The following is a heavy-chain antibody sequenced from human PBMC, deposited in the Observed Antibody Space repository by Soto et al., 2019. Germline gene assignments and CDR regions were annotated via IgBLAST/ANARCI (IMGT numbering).Heavy chain of an antibody. Sequence: GGSLRLSCEGSGFTFSDYYISWIRQAPGKGLEWISYSSNSGTFSRYADSVKGRFSISRDNTKNLLYLQMNSLRAEDTAVYYCARSGHNY. CDR1: GFTFSDYY. CDR3: ARSGHNY. D-gene: IGHD3-10*01. CDR2: SSNSGTFS. J-gene: IGHJ6*01. V-gene: IGHV3-11*06.